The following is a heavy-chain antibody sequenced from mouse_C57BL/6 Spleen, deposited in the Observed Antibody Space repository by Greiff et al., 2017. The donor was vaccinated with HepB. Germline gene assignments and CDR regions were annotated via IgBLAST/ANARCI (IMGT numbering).Heavy chain of an antibody. CDR2: IDPSDSYT. J-gene: IGHJ3*01. CDR3: SRKKDSHYAWFAY. V-gene: IGHV1-50*01. D-gene: IGHD2-5*01. CDR1: GYTFTSYW. Sequence: VQLQQSGAELVKPGASVKLSCKASGYTFTSYWMQWVKQRPGQGLEWIGEIDPSDSYTNYNQKFKGKATLTGDTSSSTAYMQLSSLTSEDYAFYYCSRKKDSHYAWFAYWGQGTLVTVSA.